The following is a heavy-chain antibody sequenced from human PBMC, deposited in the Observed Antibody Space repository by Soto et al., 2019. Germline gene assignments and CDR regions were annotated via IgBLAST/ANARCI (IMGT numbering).Heavy chain of an antibody. CDR1: GDSVSSNSAA. V-gene: IGHV6-1*01. Sequence: PSQTLSLTCAISGDSVSSNSAAWNWIRQSPSRGLEWLGRTYYRSKWYNDYAVSVKSRITINPDTSKNQFSLQLNSVTPEDTAVYYCARDHYDILTGPRGFDYWGQGTLVTVSS. CDR3: ARDHYDILTGPRGFDY. J-gene: IGHJ4*02. D-gene: IGHD3-9*01. CDR2: TYYRSKWYN.